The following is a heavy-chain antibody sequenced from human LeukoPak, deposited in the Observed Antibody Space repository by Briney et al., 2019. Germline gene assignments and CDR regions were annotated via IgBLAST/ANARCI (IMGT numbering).Heavy chain of an antibody. Sequence: PGGSLRLSCAASGFSLSAHGMHWFRLPPGKGLEWVAFIRDDGGKKYYADSVKGRFTVSRDNSKNTLHLQMNTLRSEDTALYSCAKDVDKEAYLSDSWGQGTLVTVSA. CDR2: IRDDGGKK. D-gene: IGHD2/OR15-2a*01. CDR1: GFSLSAHG. J-gene: IGHJ4*02. CDR3: AKDVDKEAYLSDS. V-gene: IGHV3-30*02.